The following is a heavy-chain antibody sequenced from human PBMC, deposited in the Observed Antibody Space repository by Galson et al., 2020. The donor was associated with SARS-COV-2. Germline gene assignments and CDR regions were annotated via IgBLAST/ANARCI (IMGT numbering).Heavy chain of an antibody. J-gene: IGHJ4*02. Sequence: GESLKISCAASGFTFSSYSMNWVRQAPGKGLEWVSYISTYGGTRYYAESVKGRFSISRDNARNSLYLQMNSLRGDDTAVYYCVLGEWYFDWLPSNYWGQGTLVTVSS. V-gene: IGHV3-48*01. CDR2: ISTYGGTR. CDR3: VLGEWYFDWLPSNY. CDR1: GFTFSSYS. D-gene: IGHD3-9*01.